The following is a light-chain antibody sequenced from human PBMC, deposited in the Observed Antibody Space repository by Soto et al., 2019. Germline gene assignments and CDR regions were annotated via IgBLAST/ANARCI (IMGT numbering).Light chain of an antibody. Sequence: EIVLTQSPATLSLSPGERATLSCRASQSISTYLAWYQHKPGQAPRLLIDDASNRATGIPARFSGSGSGTDFTLTISSLEPEDFAVYYCQHLRTFGQGTRVEMK. CDR2: DAS. CDR1: QSISTY. V-gene: IGKV3-11*01. CDR3: QHLRT. J-gene: IGKJ5*01.